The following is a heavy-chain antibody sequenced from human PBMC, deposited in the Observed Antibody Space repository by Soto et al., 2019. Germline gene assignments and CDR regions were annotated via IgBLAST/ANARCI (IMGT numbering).Heavy chain of an antibody. CDR3: AEGPRDYIPVNYFDY. CDR2: ISGSGGST. V-gene: IGHV3-23*01. J-gene: IGHJ4*02. Sequence: PGGSLRLSCAASGFTFSSYAMSWVRQAPGKGLEWVSAISGSGGSTYYADSVKGRFTISRDNSKNTLYLQMNSLRAEDTAVYYCAEGPRDYIPVNYFDYWGQGTLVTVSS. D-gene: IGHD4-4*01. CDR1: GFTFSSYA.